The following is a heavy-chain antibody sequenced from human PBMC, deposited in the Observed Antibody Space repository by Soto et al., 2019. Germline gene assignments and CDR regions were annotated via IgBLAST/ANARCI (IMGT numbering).Heavy chain of an antibody. D-gene: IGHD3-22*01. CDR1: GDSISSGGFY. CDR3: AREGGLYYYDSSGSSGAFDI. J-gene: IGHJ3*02. Sequence: QVQLQESGPGLVKPSQTLSLTCTVSGDSISSGGFYWSWIRQHPGKGLEWIGFIYKSGSTYYNPSLKSRVTISVDTSKNQFSLKLSSVTAADTAVYYCAREGGLYYYDSSGSSGAFDIWGQGTMVTVSS. CDR2: IYKSGST. V-gene: IGHV4-31*03.